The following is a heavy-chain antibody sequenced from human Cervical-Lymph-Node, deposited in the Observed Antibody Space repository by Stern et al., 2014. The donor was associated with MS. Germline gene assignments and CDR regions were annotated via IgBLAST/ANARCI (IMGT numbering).Heavy chain of an antibody. V-gene: IGHV5-51*01. CDR2: VFPGGCDI. J-gene: IGHJ4*02. Sequence: EVQLVESRPEVKRPGESLKISCQAYGYTFTSYWIGWVRPMPGKGLRGSAIVFPGGCDIRYGPSFQGQVTVSANKSSSTAYLQWNNLKASDTAIYYCARQRYFDYWGQGTLVTVSS. CDR1: GYTFTSYW. CDR3: ARQRYFDY.